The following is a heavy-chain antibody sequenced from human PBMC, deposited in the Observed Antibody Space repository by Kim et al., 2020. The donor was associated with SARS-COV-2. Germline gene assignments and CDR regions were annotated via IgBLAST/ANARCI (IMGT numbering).Heavy chain of an antibody. CDR2: IRNKDNSYTT. Sequence: GGSLRLSCAASGFTFSDNYMDWVRQAPGKGLEWVGRIRNKDNSYTTEYAASVNGRFTISRDDSKNSLYLQMNSLKTEDTAMYYCARIGFRREFDYWGQGTLVTVSS. CDR1: GFTFSDNY. J-gene: IGHJ4*02. D-gene: IGHD1-26*01. V-gene: IGHV3-72*01. CDR3: ARIGFRREFDY.